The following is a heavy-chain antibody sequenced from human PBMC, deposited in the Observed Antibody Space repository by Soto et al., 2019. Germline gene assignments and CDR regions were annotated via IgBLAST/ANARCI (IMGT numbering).Heavy chain of an antibody. V-gene: IGHV3-23*01. J-gene: IGHJ4*02. D-gene: IGHD6-19*01. CDR2: ISGSGGST. CDR1: GFTFSSYA. CDR3: ARRGSGGYYDY. Sequence: EVQLLESGGGLVQPGGSLRLSCAASGFTFSSYAMRWVRQAPVKGLEWVSAISGSGGSTYYAASVKGRFTISRDNSKNSPYLQLNSLGAEDADVYDCARRGSGGYYDYWGQGTVVTVSS.